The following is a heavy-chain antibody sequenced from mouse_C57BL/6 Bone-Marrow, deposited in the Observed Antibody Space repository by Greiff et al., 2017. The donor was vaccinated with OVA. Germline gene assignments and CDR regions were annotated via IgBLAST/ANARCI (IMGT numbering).Heavy chain of an antibody. CDR2: ISSGSSTI. CDR1: GFTFSDYG. D-gene: IGHD3-1*01. V-gene: IGHV5-17*01. CDR3: ARGGLYYAMDY. Sequence: EVQVVESGGGLVKPGGSLKLSCAASGFTFSDYGMHWVRQAPEKGLEWVAYISSGSSTIYYADTVKGRFTISRDNAKNTLFLHMTSLRSEDKAMYYCARGGLYYAMDYWGQGTSVTVSS. J-gene: IGHJ4*01.